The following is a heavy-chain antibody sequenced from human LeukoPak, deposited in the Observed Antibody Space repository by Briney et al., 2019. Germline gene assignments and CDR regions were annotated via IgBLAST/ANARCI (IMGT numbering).Heavy chain of an antibody. CDR3: ARMMVRGNYYFDY. D-gene: IGHD3-10*01. Sequence: SVKVSCKASGGTFSSYAISWVRRAPGQGLEWMGGIIPIFGTANYAQKFQGRVTITADESTSTAYMELSSLRSEDTAVYYCARMMVRGNYYFDYWGQGTLVTVSS. V-gene: IGHV1-69*13. CDR1: GGTFSSYA. J-gene: IGHJ4*02. CDR2: IIPIFGTA.